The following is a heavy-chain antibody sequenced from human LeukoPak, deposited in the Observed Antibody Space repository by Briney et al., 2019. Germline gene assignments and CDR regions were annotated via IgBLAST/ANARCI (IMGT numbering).Heavy chain of an antibody. CDR2: IRSNSDGGTI. CDR1: GFTFSSYA. D-gene: IGHD3-22*01. J-gene: IGHJ5*02. V-gene: IGHV3-15*01. Sequence: PGGSLRLSCAASGFTFSSYAMSWVRQAPGKGLEWVGRIRSNSDGGTIDYAVPVKGRFALSKDDSKNTLYLQMNSLQTEDTAVYYCATDFYDTTWGQGTLVTVSS. CDR3: ATDFYDTT.